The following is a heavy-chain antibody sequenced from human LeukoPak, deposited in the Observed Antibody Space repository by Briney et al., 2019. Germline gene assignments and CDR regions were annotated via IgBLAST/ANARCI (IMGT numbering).Heavy chain of an antibody. V-gene: IGHV3-23*01. D-gene: IGHD3-3*01. CDR2: ISGSGDST. J-gene: IGHJ4*02. Sequence: PGGSLRLSCAASGFTFSSYAMSWVRQAPGKGLEWVSAISGSGDSTYYGDSVKGRFTISRDNSKNTLYLQMNSLRAEDTAVYYCARDSYDFWSGYYGYWGQGTLVTVSS. CDR1: GFTFSSYA. CDR3: ARDSYDFWSGYYGY.